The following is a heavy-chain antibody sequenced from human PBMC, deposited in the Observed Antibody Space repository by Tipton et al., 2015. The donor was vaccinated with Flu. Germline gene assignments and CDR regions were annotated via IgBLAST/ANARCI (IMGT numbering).Heavy chain of an antibody. CDR3: ARGDYDFWSGYYFMSYMDV. D-gene: IGHD3-3*01. Sequence: TLSLTCAVYGGSFSGYYWSWIRQPPGKGLEWIGEINHSGSTNYNPSLKSRVTISVDTSKNQFSLKLSSVTAADTAVYYCARGDYDFWSGYYFMSYMDVWGKGTTVTVS. J-gene: IGHJ6*03. CDR2: INHSGST. V-gene: IGHV4-34*01. CDR1: GGSFSGYY.